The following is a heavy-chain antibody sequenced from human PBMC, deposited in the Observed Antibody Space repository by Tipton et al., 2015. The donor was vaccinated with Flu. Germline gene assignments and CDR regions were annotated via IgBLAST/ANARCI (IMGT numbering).Heavy chain of an antibody. V-gene: IGHV3-48*01. CDR3: ARDRGRIVGAVRPEY. CDR1: GFTLNGAS. Sequence: QLVQSGGGLVQPGGSLRLSCVASGFTLNGASMNWVRQAPGKGLEWVSYISGSSSTIYYTDSVRGRFTISRDNSKNALFLQMDSLRAEDTAVYYCARDRGRIVGAVRPEYWGEGTLVTVSS. J-gene: IGHJ4*02. CDR2: ISGSSSTI. D-gene: IGHD1-26*01.